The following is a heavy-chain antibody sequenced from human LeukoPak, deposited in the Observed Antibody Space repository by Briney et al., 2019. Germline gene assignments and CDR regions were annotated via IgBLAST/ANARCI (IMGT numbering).Heavy chain of an antibody. CDR2: IRQDESER. V-gene: IGHV3-7*01. CDR3: ARLSAYYYGSYFYYYMDV. D-gene: IGHD3-10*01. Sequence: GGSLRLSCEGSGFSFSSYWMTWVRQLPGKGPEWVANIRQDESERYFADSVKGRFTISRDNAKKSVYLHLSSLRAEDTALYYCARLSAYYYGSYFYYYMDVWGKGTTVTVSS. CDR1: GFSFSSYW. J-gene: IGHJ6*03.